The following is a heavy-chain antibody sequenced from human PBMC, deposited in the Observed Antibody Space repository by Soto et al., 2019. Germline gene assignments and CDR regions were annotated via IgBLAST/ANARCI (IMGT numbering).Heavy chain of an antibody. CDR3: ARATASRARGVFDY. D-gene: IGHD2-21*01. CDR1: GYTFTSYG. V-gene: IGHV1-18*01. CDR2: ISAYNGNT. J-gene: IGHJ4*02. Sequence: ASVKVSCKASGYTFTSYGISWVRQAPGQGLEWMGWISAYNGNTNYAQKLQGRVTMTTDTSTSTAYMELRSLRSDDTAIYYCARATASRARGVFDYWGQGALVTVSS.